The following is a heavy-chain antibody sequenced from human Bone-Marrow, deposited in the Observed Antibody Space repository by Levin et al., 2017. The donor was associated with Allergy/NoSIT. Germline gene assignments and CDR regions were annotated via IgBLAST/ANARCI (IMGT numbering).Heavy chain of an antibody. CDR1: GFSYSTYS. V-gene: IGHV3-21*06. CDR2: IISSGGYV. Sequence: PGESLKISCETSGFSYSTYSMNWVRQAPGKGLEWVSSIISSGGYVFYADSVRGRFAISTDNAKNTVYLEMNSLRPEDTAVYYCARVDSEDTAAWNTFDIWGQGTMVTVSS. D-gene: IGHD5-18*01. J-gene: IGHJ3*02. CDR3: ARVDSEDTAAWNTFDI.